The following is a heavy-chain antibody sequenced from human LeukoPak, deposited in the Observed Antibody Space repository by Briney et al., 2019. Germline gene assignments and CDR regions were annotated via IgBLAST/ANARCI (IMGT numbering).Heavy chain of an antibody. J-gene: IGHJ4*02. CDR2: IYCSGST. D-gene: IGHD6-13*01. CDR3: ARHHIAAAAMDY. CDR1: GGSISSSSYY. Sequence: PSETPSLTCTVSGGSISSSSYYWGWIRQPPGKGLEWIGSIYCSGSTYYNPSLKSRVTISVDTSKNQFSLKLSSVTAADTAVYYCARHHIAAAAMDYWGQGTLVTVSS. V-gene: IGHV4-39*01.